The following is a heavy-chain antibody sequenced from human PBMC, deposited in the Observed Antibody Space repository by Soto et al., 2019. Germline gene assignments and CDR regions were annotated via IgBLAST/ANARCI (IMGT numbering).Heavy chain of an antibody. J-gene: IGHJ6*02. CDR2: IYPGDSDT. CDR1: GYSFTSYW. Sequence: GESLKISCKGSGYSFTSYWIGWVRQMPVKGLEWMGIIYPGDSDTRYSPSFQGQVTISADKSISTAYLQWSSLKASDTAMYYCARLDGYNSYYYGMDVWGQGTTVTVSS. D-gene: IGHD5-12*01. CDR3: ARLDGYNSYYYGMDV. V-gene: IGHV5-51*01.